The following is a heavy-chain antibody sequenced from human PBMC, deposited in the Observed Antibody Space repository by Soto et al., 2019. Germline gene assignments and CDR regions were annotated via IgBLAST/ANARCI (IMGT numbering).Heavy chain of an antibody. D-gene: IGHD3-3*01. CDR3: ARDLLTRYYDFWSGYLPYLGSPMFDP. CDR2: ISSSGSTI. Sequence: QVQLVESGGGLVKPGGSLRLSCAASGFTFSDYYMSWIRQAPGKGLEWVSYISSSGSTIYYADSVKGRFTISRDNAKNSLHLQMNSQRAEDTAVYYCARDLLTRYYDFWSGYLPYLGSPMFDPWGQGTLVTVSS. J-gene: IGHJ5*02. CDR1: GFTFSDYY. V-gene: IGHV3-11*01.